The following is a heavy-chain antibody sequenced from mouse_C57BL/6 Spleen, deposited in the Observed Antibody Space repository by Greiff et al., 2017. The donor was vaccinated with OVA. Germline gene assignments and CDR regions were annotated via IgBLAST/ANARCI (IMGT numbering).Heavy chain of an antibody. Sequence: EVKLVESGEGLVKPGGSLKLSCAASGFTFSSYAMSWVRQTPEKRLEWVAYISSGGDYIYYADTVKGRFTISRDNARNTLYLQMSSLKSEDTAMYYCTSEDYYYGSSYAMDYWGQGTSVTVSS. CDR1: GFTFSSYA. D-gene: IGHD1-1*01. CDR3: TSEDYYYGSSYAMDY. J-gene: IGHJ4*01. V-gene: IGHV5-9-1*02. CDR2: ISSGGDYI.